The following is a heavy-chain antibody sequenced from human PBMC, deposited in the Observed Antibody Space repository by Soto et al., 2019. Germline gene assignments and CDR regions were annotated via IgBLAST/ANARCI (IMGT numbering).Heavy chain of an antibody. CDR1: GFTVSSNY. J-gene: IGHJ4*02. CDR2: IYSGDST. V-gene: IGHV3-66*01. CDR3: ARSWAVAGSYDY. D-gene: IGHD6-19*01. Sequence: EVQLVESGGGLVQPGGSLRLSCAASGFTVSSNYMNWVRQAPGKGLEWVSIIYSGDSTYYAASVKGRFTISRDNSKNTLYLQMNRLRADATAVYYCARSWAVAGSYDYLVQGTLFTVSS.